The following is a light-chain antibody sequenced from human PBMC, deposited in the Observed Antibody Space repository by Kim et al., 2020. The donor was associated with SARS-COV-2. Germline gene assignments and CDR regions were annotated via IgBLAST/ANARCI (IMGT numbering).Light chain of an antibody. CDR1: SSNIGRNT. V-gene: IGLV1-44*01. Sequence: QSVLTQPPSASGAPGQWVAISCSGSSSNIGRNTVNWYQQSPGTAPKLLIYNTHRRPSGIPDRFSASKSGTSASLAISGLQSEDEADYFCAAWDDSLYGFVVFGGGTQLTVL. J-gene: IGLJ2*01. CDR3: AAWDDSLYGFVV. CDR2: NTH.